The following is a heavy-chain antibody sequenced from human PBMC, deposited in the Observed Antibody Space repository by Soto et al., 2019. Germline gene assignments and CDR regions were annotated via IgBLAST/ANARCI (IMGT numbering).Heavy chain of an antibody. CDR1: GGSFSGYY. CDR3: ARGQQTYYYDSSGGFDY. V-gene: IGHV4-34*01. D-gene: IGHD3-22*01. J-gene: IGHJ4*02. CDR2: INHSGST. Sequence: PSETLSLTCAVYGGSFSGYYWSWIRQPPGKGLEWIGEINHSGSTNYNPSLKSRVTISVDTSKNQFSLKLSSVTAADTAVYYCARGQQTYYYDSSGGFDYWGQGTLVTVSS.